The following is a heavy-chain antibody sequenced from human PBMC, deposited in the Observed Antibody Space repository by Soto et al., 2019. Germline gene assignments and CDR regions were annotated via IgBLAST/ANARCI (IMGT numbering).Heavy chain of an antibody. V-gene: IGHV3-33*01. Sequence: GGSLRLSCAASGFTFSSYGMHWVRQAPGKGLEWVAVIWYDGSNKYYADSVKGRFTISRDNSKNTLYLQMNSLRAEDTAVYYCARDYNIAVAGYFDYWGQGTLVTVSS. CDR2: IWYDGSNK. CDR3: ARDYNIAVAGYFDY. D-gene: IGHD6-19*01. CDR1: GFTFSSYG. J-gene: IGHJ4*02.